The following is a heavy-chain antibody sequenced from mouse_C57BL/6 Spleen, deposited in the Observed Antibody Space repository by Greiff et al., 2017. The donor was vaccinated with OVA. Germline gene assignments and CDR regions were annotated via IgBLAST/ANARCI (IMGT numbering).Heavy chain of an antibody. Sequence: QVQLQQPGAELVKPGASVKLSCKASGYTFTSYWMHWVKQRPGRGLEWIGRIDPNSGGTKYNEKFKSKATLTVDKPSSTAYMQLSSLTSEDSAVYYCARGNEYDDVEGYYAMDYWGQGTSVTVSS. CDR2: IDPNSGGT. J-gene: IGHJ4*01. CDR1: GYTFTSYW. V-gene: IGHV1-72*01. D-gene: IGHD2-4*01. CDR3: ARGNEYDDVEGYYAMDY.